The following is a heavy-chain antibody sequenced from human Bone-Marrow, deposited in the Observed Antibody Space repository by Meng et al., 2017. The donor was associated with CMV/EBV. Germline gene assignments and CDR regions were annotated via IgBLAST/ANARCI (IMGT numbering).Heavy chain of an antibody. J-gene: IGHJ4*02. CDR2: VKGRGGSA. V-gene: IGHV3-23*01. D-gene: IGHD3-22*01. Sequence: GESLKISCAASGFSFSNYAMTWVRQAPGKGLEWVSSVKGRGGSANYADSVKGRFTMSRDNTKHTLYLQLNSLRAEDTAVYYCAKVSQFYDSGAYFGFWGRGTLVTVSS. CDR3: AKVSQFYDSGAYFGF. CDR1: GFSFSNYA.